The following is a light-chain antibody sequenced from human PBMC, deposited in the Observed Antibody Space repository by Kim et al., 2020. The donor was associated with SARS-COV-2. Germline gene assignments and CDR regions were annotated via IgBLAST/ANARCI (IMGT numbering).Light chain of an antibody. J-gene: IGLJ2*01. V-gene: IGLV7-43*01. CDR2: DRD. CDR1: RGAANSGHF. Sequence: PGGTRALPWAPSRGAANSGHFPNCFQQKPGQAPRALIYDRDKRHSWTPARFSGSLLGGKAALTLSGVQPEDEAEYYCLLCYGGPWVFGGGTQLTVL. CDR3: LLCYGGPWV.